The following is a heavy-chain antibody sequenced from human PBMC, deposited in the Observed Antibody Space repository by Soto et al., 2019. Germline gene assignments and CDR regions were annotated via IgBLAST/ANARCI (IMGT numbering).Heavy chain of an antibody. V-gene: IGHV3-21*01. CDR2: ISASTTHM. CDR3: AKGNDWPPTFDY. D-gene: IGHD3-9*01. CDR1: XFTFNTYN. Sequence: GGSLRLSCVVAXFTFNTYNMNWVRQAPGKGLEWVSCISASTTHMYYADSVKGRFTISRDNAKNSLYLQLNSLRAEDTAMYYCAKGNDWPPTFDYWGQGVLVTVSS. J-gene: IGHJ4*02.